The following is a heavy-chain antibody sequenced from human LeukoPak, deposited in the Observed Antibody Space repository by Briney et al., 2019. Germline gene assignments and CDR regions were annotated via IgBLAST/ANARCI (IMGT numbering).Heavy chain of an antibody. D-gene: IGHD6-19*01. CDR3: ARDLFFSDAGYSSGWRAEYFHH. CDR1: GFTFSNYW. V-gene: IGHV3-7*01. CDR2: IKEDGSEK. J-gene: IGHJ1*01. Sequence: PGGSLRLSCAASGFTFSNYWLSWVRQAPGKGLEWVANIKEDGSEKYYVDSVKGRFTISRDNARKSVYLQMNSLRAEDTAVYYCARDLFFSDAGYSSGWRAEYFHHWGQGTLVTVSS.